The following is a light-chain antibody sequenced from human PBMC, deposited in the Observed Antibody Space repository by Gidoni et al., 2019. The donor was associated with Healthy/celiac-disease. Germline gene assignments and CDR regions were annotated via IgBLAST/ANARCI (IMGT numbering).Light chain of an antibody. CDR2: DVS. CDR3: SSYTSSSTLLV. Sequence: QSALTQPASVSGSPGQSITISCPGTSSDVGGYNYVSWYQQHPGKAPKLMIYDVSNRPSGASNRFSGSKSGNTASLTISGLQAEDEADYYCSSYTSSSTLLVFGGGTKLTVL. V-gene: IGLV2-14*01. CDR1: SSDVGGYNY. J-gene: IGLJ2*01.